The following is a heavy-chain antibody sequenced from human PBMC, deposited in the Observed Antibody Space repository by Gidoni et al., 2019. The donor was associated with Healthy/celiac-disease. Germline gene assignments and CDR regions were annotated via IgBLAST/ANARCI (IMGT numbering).Heavy chain of an antibody. J-gene: IGHJ4*02. CDR2: IKSKTGGETT. D-gene: IGHD3-16*01. Sequence: EVQLVESGGGLVKPGGSLRLSCTASGVSVINVWMSWVRQAPGKGLEWLGHIKSKTGGETTDYPAPLRGRFSISRDNSKNTLDLQMNNLKTEDTGLYYCTTGGHYFGDWGRGTLVTVSS. V-gene: IGHV3-15*01. CDR1: GVSVINVW. CDR3: TTGGHYFGD.